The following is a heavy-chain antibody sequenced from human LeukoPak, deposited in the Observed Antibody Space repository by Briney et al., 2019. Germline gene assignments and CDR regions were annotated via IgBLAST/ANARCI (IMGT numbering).Heavy chain of an antibody. D-gene: IGHD3-22*01. J-gene: IGHJ4*02. CDR2: INHSGST. V-gene: IGHV4-34*01. Sequence: PSETLSLTCAVYGGSFSGYYWSWIRQPPGKGLEWIGEINHSGSTNYNPSLKSRVTISVDTSKNQFSLKLSSVTAADTAVYYCARVTYYYDSSGYFQVYYFDYWGQGTLVTVSS. CDR1: GGSFSGYY. CDR3: ARVTYYYDSSGYFQVYYFDY.